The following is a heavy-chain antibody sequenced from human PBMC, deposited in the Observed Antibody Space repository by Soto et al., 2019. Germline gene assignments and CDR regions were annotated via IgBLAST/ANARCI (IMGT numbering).Heavy chain of an antibody. Sequence: QLQLQESGPGLVKPSETLSLTCTVSGGSISSSSYYWGWIRQPPGKGLEWIGSIYYSGSTYYNPSLKTRVTISVDASKNQVSLKLSSVTAADAAVYYCASWFHGYYYYGMDVWGQGTTVTVSS. CDR3: ASWFHGYYYYGMDV. D-gene: IGHD3-9*01. CDR2: IYYSGST. V-gene: IGHV4-39*01. CDR1: GGSISSSSYY. J-gene: IGHJ6*02.